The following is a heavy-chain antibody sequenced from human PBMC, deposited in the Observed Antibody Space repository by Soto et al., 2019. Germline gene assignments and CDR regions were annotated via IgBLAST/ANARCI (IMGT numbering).Heavy chain of an antibody. CDR3: ARPSGTSGWYDY. J-gene: IGHJ4*02. V-gene: IGHV5-51*01. CDR1: GYIFTNYW. CDR2: IYPGDSDT. D-gene: IGHD6-19*01. Sequence: PGESLKISCKGSGYIFTNYWLGWLRQMPGKGLEWMGIIYPGDSDTRYRPSFQGQVTISADKSNSTAYLQWSSLKASDTAMYYCARPSGTSGWYDYWGQGTLVTVSS.